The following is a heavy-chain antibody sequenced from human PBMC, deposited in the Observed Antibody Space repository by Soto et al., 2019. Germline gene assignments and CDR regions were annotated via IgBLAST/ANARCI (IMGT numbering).Heavy chain of an antibody. CDR3: VRDYFGEFI. V-gene: IGHV4-39*02. Sequence: SETLSLTCTVSGGSISSSSDYWGWIRQPPGKGLEWIGLISYSGSSYYNPSLKSRFTISRDNAKNTLYLQMSNLRAEDTAVYYCVRDYFGEFIRGRGTLVTVSS. D-gene: IGHD3-10*01. CDR2: ISYSGSS. CDR1: GGSISSSSDY. J-gene: IGHJ4*02.